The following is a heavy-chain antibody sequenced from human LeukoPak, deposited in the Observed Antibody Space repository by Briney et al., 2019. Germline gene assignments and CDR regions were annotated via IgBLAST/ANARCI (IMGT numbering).Heavy chain of an antibody. J-gene: IGHJ3*02. D-gene: IGHD2-2*01. CDR1: GGSISYYY. CDR3: ARAKYQLDTFGI. V-gene: IGHV4-59*01. Sequence: SETVSLTCTVSGGSISYYYWSWIRQPPGKGLEWIGYIYYTGSTNYNPSLKSRVTMSVDTSKNQLSLKLSSVTAADTAVYYCARAKYQLDTFGIWGQGTMVTVSS. CDR2: IYYTGST.